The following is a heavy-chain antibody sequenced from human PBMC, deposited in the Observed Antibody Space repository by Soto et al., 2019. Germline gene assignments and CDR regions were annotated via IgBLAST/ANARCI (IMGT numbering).Heavy chain of an antibody. V-gene: IGHV3-33*08. CDR3: ARADCTGAYCYSWPFNYGVDV. CDR1: GFTFNTYG. Sequence: QVQLVESGGGVVQPGGSLRLSCTTSGFTFNTYGMHWVRQAPGKGLEWVAIIWYDGSNKYYADSVKGRFTISTENSKNTLYLQMNSLRAEDTALYYCARADCTGAYCYSWPFNYGVDVWGQGTTVTVSS. J-gene: IGHJ6*02. CDR2: IWYDGSNK. D-gene: IGHD2-15*01.